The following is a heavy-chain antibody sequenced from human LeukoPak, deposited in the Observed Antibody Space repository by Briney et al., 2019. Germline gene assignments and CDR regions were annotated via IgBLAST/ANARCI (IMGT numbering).Heavy chain of an antibody. CDR3: ARDVHGDYGSGWFDP. V-gene: IGHV1-69*05. D-gene: IGHD4-17*01. CDR1: GGTFNNSA. CDR2: IMPLFGTA. J-gene: IGHJ5*02. Sequence: GSSVKVSCKTSGGTFNNSAIRGVRQAPGQGLEWLGGIMPLFGTAGYAQKFQGRVTITKDESTRTVYLELTSLTSDDTAVYYCARDVHGDYGSGWFDPWGQGTLVSVSS.